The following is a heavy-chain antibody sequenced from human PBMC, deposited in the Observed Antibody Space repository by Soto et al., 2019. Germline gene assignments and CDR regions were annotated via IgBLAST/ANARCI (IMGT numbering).Heavy chain of an antibody. CDR2: IFHSGST. CDR3: ARGDDGYLSNAFNI. D-gene: IGHD5-12*01. Sequence: QLQESGPGLVKPSGTLSLTCTVSGGSISNHNWWNWVRQPPGKGLEWIGEIFHSGSTNYNPSLKSRVTISVDKSKNQCSLQLISMTAADTAVYYCARGDDGYLSNAFNIGGQGTAVTAPS. V-gene: IGHV4-4*02. CDR1: GGSISNHNW. J-gene: IGHJ3*02.